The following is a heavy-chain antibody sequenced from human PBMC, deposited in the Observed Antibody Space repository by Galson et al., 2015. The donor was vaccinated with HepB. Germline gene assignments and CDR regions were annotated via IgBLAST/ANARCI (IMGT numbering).Heavy chain of an antibody. Sequence: SVKVSCKASGYTFTSYAMHWVRQAPGQRLEWMGWINAGNGNTKYSQKFQGRVTITRDTSASTAYMELSSLRSEDTAVYYCARGMGYSYGFDDAFDIWGQGTMVTVSS. CDR1: GYTFTSYA. V-gene: IGHV1-3*01. CDR3: ARGMGYSYGFDDAFDI. CDR2: INAGNGNT. J-gene: IGHJ3*02. D-gene: IGHD5-18*01.